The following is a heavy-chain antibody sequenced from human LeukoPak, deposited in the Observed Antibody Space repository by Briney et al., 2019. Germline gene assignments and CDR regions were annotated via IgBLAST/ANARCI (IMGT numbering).Heavy chain of an antibody. CDR3: AREGYCSGGSRYSFDY. D-gene: IGHD2-15*01. CDR1: GYTFTRYY. J-gene: IGHJ4*02. Sequence: ASVKVSCKASGYTFTRYYIYWVRQAPGQGLEWVGIINPSGGSTTYAQKFQGRVTMTRDMSTSTVYMELSSLRSEDTAVYYCAREGYCSGGSRYSFDYWGQGTLVTVSS. CDR2: INPSGGST. V-gene: IGHV1-46*01.